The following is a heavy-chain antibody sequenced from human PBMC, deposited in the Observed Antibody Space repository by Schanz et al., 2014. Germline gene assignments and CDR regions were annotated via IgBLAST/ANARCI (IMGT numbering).Heavy chain of an antibody. V-gene: IGHV3-48*02. D-gene: IGHD7-27*01. CDR3: VRDYNWGFDN. CDR1: GFSFSDYS. Sequence: EVQLVESGGGLVQSGGSLRLSCAASGFSFSDYSMNWVRQAPGKGLEWISYIKISGDVFYTDSVKGRFTISRHNAKSSLYLQMSSLRDEDTAIYYCVRDYNWGFDNWGQGTLVTVSS. CDR2: IKISGDV. J-gene: IGHJ4*02.